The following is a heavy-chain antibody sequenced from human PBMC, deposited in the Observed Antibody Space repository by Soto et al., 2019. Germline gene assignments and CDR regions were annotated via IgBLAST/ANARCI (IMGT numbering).Heavy chain of an antibody. CDR3: ARVIDAEGY. D-gene: IGHD3-22*01. J-gene: IGHJ4*02. V-gene: IGHV1-3*01. CDR2: INAGNGNT. CDR1: TDTFTSFA. Sequence: ASLNDSCTAFTDTFTSFAMHWARQAPGQRLEWMGWINAGNGNTKYSQKFQGRVTITRDTSTSTAYMELSSLRSEDTAVYYCARVIDAEGYWGQGTLVTVSS.